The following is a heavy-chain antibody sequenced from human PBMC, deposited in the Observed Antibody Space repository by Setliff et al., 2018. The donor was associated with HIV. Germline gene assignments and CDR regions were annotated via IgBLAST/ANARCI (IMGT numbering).Heavy chain of an antibody. Sequence: SETLSLTCTVSGGSISSGGYFWSWIRQHPGKGLEWIGIIYYSGNTYYNPSLKSRVAMSVDTSKNQFSLKLNSVTAADTAMYYCARDRKVRESGYMDVWGKGTTVTVSS. V-gene: IGHV4-31*03. CDR3: ARDRKVRESGYMDV. J-gene: IGHJ6*03. CDR1: GGSISSGGYF. D-gene: IGHD3-10*01. CDR2: IYYSGNT.